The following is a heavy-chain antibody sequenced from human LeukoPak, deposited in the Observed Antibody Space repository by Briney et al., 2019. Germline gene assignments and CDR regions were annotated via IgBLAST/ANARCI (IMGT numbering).Heavy chain of an antibody. CDR2: IYYTGIT. CDR1: GGSISGYY. J-gene: IGHJ5*02. CDR3: ARLHSSRAEEFDP. Sequence: PSETLSLTCTVSGGSISGYYWSWIRQSAGKGLEWIGYIYYTGITAYNPSLGSRVTISVDRSNNQFSLRLTSVTAADTAVYYCARLHSSRAEEFDPWGQGTLVTVSS. V-gene: IGHV4-59*01.